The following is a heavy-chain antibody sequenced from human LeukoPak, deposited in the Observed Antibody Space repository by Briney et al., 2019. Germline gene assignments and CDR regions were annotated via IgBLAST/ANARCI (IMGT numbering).Heavy chain of an antibody. CDR3: ARDSYGDANFDS. V-gene: IGHV3-53*01. D-gene: IGHD4-17*01. CDR1: GFIVNTNY. Sequence: PGGSLRLSCADSGFIVNTNYMTWVHQAPGRGLEWVSFIYADGNTYYADSVKGRFTISRDISKNAVYLQMNSLRAEDTAVYYCARDSYGDANFDSWGQGTLVTVSS. CDR2: IYADGNT. J-gene: IGHJ4*02.